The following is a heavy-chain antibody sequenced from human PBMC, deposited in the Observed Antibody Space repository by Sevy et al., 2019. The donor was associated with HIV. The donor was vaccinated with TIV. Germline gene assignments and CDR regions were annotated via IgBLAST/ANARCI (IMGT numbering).Heavy chain of an antibody. J-gene: IGHJ4*02. D-gene: IGHD6-13*01. CDR3: ARASQQLVLLREYYFDY. CDR2: ISSSSNI. CDR1: GFTFNIYS. V-gene: IGHV3-21*01. Sequence: GSLRLSCAASGFTFNIYSMNWVRQAPGKGLEWVSSISSSSNIYYADSLKGRFTVSRDNAKNSLYLQMNSLRAEDTAVYYCARASQQLVLLREYYFDYWGQGTLVTVSS.